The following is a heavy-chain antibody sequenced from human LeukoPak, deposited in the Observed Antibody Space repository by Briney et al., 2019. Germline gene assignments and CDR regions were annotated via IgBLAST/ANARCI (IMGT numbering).Heavy chain of an antibody. CDR3: ARDLYYDSSGYYYEYFDY. Sequence: GGSLRLSCAASGFTFSSYWVSWVRQAPGKGLEWVANIKQDGSEKYYVDSVKGRFTISRDNAKNSLYLQMNSLRAEDTAVYYCARDLYYDSSGYYYEYFDYWGQGTLVTVSS. V-gene: IGHV3-7*01. J-gene: IGHJ4*02. D-gene: IGHD3-22*01. CDR1: GFTFSSYW. CDR2: IKQDGSEK.